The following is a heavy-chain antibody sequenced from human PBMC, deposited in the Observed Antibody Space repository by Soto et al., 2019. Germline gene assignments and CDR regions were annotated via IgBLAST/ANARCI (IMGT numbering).Heavy chain of an antibody. V-gene: IGHV3-30-3*01. J-gene: IGHJ6*02. Sequence: QVQLVESGGGVVQPGRSLRLSCAASGFTFSSYAMHWVRQAPGKGLEWVAVISYDGSNKYYADSVKGRFTISRDNSKNTLYLQMNSLRAEDTAVYYCASSTYYEIYNYYGMDVWGQGTTDTVSS. D-gene: IGHD3-22*01. CDR2: ISYDGSNK. CDR3: ASSTYYEIYNYYGMDV. CDR1: GFTFSSYA.